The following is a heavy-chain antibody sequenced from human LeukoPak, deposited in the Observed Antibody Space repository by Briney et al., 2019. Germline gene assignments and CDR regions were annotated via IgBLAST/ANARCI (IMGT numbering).Heavy chain of an antibody. J-gene: IGHJ6*02. CDR1: GGSITNNNYY. D-gene: IGHD5-12*01. V-gene: IGHV4-39*07. Sequence: SETLSLTCTVSGGSITNNNYYWGWIRQPPGKGLEWIGSIYYTGNSFYNPSLKSRLTISIDTSKNQFSLKLSSVTAADTAVYYCARDVGYGYYYYGMDVWGQGTTVTVSS. CDR3: ARDVGYGYYYYGMDV. CDR2: IYYTGNS.